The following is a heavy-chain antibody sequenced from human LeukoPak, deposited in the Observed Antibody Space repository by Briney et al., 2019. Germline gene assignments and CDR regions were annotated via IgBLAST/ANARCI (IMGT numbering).Heavy chain of an antibody. CDR2: IYYSGST. D-gene: IGHD3-22*01. Sequence: PSETLSLTCTVSGGSISSSSYYWGWIRQPPGKGLEWIGNIYYSGSTYYNPSLKSRVTISVDTSKNQFSLKLTSVTAADTAVYYCASRVGYDSSGYYYVDYWGQGTLVTVSS. J-gene: IGHJ4*02. V-gene: IGHV4-39*07. CDR3: ASRVGYDSSGYYYVDY. CDR1: GGSISSSSYY.